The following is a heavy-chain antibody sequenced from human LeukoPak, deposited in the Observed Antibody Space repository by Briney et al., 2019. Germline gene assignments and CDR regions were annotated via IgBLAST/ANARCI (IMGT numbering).Heavy chain of an antibody. CDR2: IKEDGTTK. J-gene: IGHJ4*02. D-gene: IGHD4-17*01. V-gene: IGHV3-7*01. CDR1: GFTFNNYW. CDR3: ATTVTTSGVDY. Sequence: GGSLRLSCAASGFTFNNYWMRWVRQAPGKGLEWVANIKEDGTTKYYVDSVKGRFTISRDNAKNSLYLQMNSLRAEDTAVYYCATTVTTSGVDYWGQGTLVTVSS.